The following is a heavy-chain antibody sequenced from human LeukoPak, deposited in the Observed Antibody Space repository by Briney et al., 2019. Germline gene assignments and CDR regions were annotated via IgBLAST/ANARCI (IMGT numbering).Heavy chain of an antibody. CDR1: GGAFSGYY. CDR3: ARGRGPKYGPTNDY. CDR2: INHSGST. J-gene: IGHJ4*02. D-gene: IGHD2-2*01. Sequence: SETLSLTCAVYGGAFSGYYWSWIRQPPGKGLEWIGEINHSGSTNYNPSLKSRVTISVDTSKNQFSLKLSSVTAADTAVYYCARGRGPKYGPTNDYWGQGTLATVSS. V-gene: IGHV4-34*01.